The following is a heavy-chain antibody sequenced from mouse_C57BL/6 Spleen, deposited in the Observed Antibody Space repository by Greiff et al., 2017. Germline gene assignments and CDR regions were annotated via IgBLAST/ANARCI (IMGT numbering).Heavy chain of an antibody. Sequence: QVQLQQSGAELARPGASVKMSCKASGYTFTSYTMHWVKQRPGQGLEWIGYINPSSGYTKYNQKFKDKATLTADKSSSTAYMQLSSLTSEDSAVYYGARSPHDYGGGMDYWGQGTSVTVSS. CDR1: GYTFTSYT. V-gene: IGHV1-4*01. J-gene: IGHJ4*01. CDR3: ARSPHDYGGGMDY. CDR2: INPSSGYT. D-gene: IGHD2-4*01.